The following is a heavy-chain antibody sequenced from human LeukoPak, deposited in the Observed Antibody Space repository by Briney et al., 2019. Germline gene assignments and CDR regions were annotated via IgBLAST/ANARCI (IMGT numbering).Heavy chain of an antibody. J-gene: IGHJ1*01. Sequence: GGSLRLSCAASGFTFGSYAMSWVRQAPGKGLEWVSAISGSGGSTYYADSVKGRFTISRDNSKNTLYLQMNSLRAEDTAVYYCAKAPPYYCSGGSCYGSYFQHWGQGTLVTVSS. V-gene: IGHV3-23*01. CDR1: GFTFGSYA. CDR3: AKAPPYYCSGGSCYGSYFQH. D-gene: IGHD2-15*01. CDR2: ISGSGGST.